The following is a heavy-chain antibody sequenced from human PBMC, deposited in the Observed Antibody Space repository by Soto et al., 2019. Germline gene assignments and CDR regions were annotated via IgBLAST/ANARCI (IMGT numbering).Heavy chain of an antibody. D-gene: IGHD1-26*01. CDR1: GYTFTSYD. V-gene: IGHV1-8*01. Sequence: QVQLVQSGAEVKKPGASVKVSCKTSGYTFTSYDINWVRQATGQGLEWMGWMNPNSGNTAYAQKLQGRVTMTRNTSISTAYMELSSLRSEATAVCYCARERASGAFDIWGQGTMVTVSS. CDR2: MNPNSGNT. J-gene: IGHJ3*02. CDR3: ARERASGAFDI.